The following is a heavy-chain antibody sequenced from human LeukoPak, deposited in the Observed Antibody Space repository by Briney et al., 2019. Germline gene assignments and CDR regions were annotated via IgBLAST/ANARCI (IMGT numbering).Heavy chain of an antibody. D-gene: IGHD6-13*01. CDR1: AFTSGSYW. J-gene: IGHJ4*02. V-gene: IGHV3-7*01. CDR3: ARDIEAAGLFLDY. CDR2: LQYDGRET. Sequence: GRSLRLSCAASAFTSGSYWMSWVRQAPGKVLEWVANLQYDGRETYYVDSVKGRFTISRDNDRTSLYLQMNSLRAEDTAVYYCARDIEAAGLFLDYWGQGTLVTVSS.